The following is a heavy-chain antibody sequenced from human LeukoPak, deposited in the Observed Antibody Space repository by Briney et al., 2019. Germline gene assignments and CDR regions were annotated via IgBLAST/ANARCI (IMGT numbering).Heavy chain of an antibody. CDR2: ISSSRNII. D-gene: IGHD5-18*01. Sequence: SGGSLRLSCVVSGLTFSSHEMNLVRQAPGKGLEWVSYISSSRNIIYYADSVKGRFTISSDNAKNSLYLQVNSLRAEDTAVYYCASAPIDAAMDYWGQGTLVTVSS. V-gene: IGHV3-48*03. CDR3: ASAPIDAAMDY. J-gene: IGHJ4*02. CDR1: GLTFSSHE.